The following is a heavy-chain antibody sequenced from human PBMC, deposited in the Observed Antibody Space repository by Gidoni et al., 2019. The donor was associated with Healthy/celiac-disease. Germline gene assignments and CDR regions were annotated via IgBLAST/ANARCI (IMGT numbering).Heavy chain of an antibody. CDR3: ARKGRAFDI. CDR2: ISYDGSNK. V-gene: IGHV3-30-3*01. CDR1: GFTFSSYA. Sequence: QVQLVESGGGVVQPGRSLRLSCAASGFTFSSYAMHWVRQAPGKGLEWVAVISYDGSNKYYADSVKGRFTISRDNSKNTLYLQMNSLRAEDTAVYYCARKGRAFDIWGQGTMVTVSS. J-gene: IGHJ3*02.